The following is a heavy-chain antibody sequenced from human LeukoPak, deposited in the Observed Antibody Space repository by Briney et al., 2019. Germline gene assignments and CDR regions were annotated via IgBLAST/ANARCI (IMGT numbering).Heavy chain of an antibody. J-gene: IGHJ4*02. CDR1: GFSFRRYG. D-gene: IGHD2-15*01. CDR2: ISGTGGTT. CDR3: ATRPTVGGATPTFDF. Sequence: GGSLRLSCAASGFSFRRYGMHWVRQAPGKGLEWVSAISGTGGTTYYADSVKGRFTISRDNSKNTLYLQMNSLRVEDTAVYSCATRPTVGGATPTFDFWGQGTLVTVSS. V-gene: IGHV3-23*01.